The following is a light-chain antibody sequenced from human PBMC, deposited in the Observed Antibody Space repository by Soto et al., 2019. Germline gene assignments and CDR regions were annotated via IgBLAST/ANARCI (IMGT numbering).Light chain of an antibody. CDR1: SSDVGAYNY. J-gene: IGLJ2*01. Sequence: QSVLTQPASVSGSPGQSIAISCTGTSSDVGAYNYVSWFQHYSGKAPKLMIYDVSSRPSGVSDRFSGSKSGNTASLTISGLHAEDEADYYCNSFTTNSARVFGGGTKLTVL. CDR2: DVS. CDR3: NSFTTNSARV. V-gene: IGLV2-14*03.